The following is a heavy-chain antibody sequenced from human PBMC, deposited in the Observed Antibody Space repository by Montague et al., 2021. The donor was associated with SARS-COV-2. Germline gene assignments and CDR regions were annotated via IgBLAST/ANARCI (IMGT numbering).Heavy chain of an antibody. D-gene: IGHD5-24*01. V-gene: IGHV3-23*03. Sequence: SLRLSCAASGFTFSYYAMTWVRQAPGKGLEWVSIIYSRDSNTYYXDSVKGRFTISRDNSKNTLYLQMNSLRGEDTAVYYCAKALEMATITDAFHIWGQGTMVTVSS. CDR1: GFTFSYYA. J-gene: IGHJ3*02. CDR3: AKALEMATITDAFHI. CDR2: IYSRDSNT.